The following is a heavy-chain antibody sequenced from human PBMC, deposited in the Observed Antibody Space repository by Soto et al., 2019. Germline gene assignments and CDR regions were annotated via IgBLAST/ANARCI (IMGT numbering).Heavy chain of an antibody. D-gene: IGHD3-22*01. CDR2: IYYTGTT. J-gene: IGHJ4*02. CDR1: GGSIRDNY. V-gene: IGHV4-59*08. CDR3: ARLGGYYQAFDS. Sequence: QVQLQESGPGLVKPSETLSLTCTVSGGSIRDNYWGWIRQPPGKGLEWIGYIYYTGTTKYNPSLNSRVTISVDSSKNQFSLKLDSGTAADTAVYYCARLGGYYQAFDSWGQGTLVTVSS.